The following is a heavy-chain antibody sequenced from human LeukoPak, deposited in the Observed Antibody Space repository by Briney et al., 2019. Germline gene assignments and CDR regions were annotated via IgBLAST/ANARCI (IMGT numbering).Heavy chain of an antibody. V-gene: IGHV1-69*04. Sequence: ASVKVSCKASGGTFSSYAISWVRQAPGQGLEWMGRIIPILGIANYAQKFQGRVTITADKSTSTAYMELRSLRSDDTAVYYCARVWLGDFWSGYYRGIDYWGQGTLVTVSS. CDR2: IIPILGIA. J-gene: IGHJ4*02. CDR1: GGTFSSYA. CDR3: ARVWLGDFWSGYYRGIDY. D-gene: IGHD3-3*01.